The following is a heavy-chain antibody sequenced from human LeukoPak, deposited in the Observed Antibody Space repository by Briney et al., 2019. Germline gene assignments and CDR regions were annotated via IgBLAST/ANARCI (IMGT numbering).Heavy chain of an antibody. CDR1: GLSFSTYW. D-gene: IGHD6-19*01. Sequence: GGSLRLSCAASGLSFSTYWMTWVRQAPGRGLDWVANIKQDESEKYYVDSVKGRFTISRDNAKNSMYLQMNSLRAEDTAVYYCAPFLGWTQNSGLSYGGKGPLVTVSS. V-gene: IGHV3-7*01. CDR3: APFLGWTQNSGLSY. J-gene: IGHJ4*02. CDR2: IKQDESEK.